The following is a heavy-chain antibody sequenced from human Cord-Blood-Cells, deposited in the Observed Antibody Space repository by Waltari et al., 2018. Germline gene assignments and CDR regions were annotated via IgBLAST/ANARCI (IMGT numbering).Heavy chain of an antibody. J-gene: IGHJ4*02. V-gene: IGHV4-38-2*01. D-gene: IGHD1-26*01. CDR3: ARARSYYAFDY. CDR2: IYHSGST. Sequence: QVQLQESGPGLVKPSETLSLTCAVSGYSISSGYYWGWIRQPPGKGLEWIGSIYHSGSTYYNPSLKSRVTISVDTSKNPFSLKLSSVTAADTAVYYCARARSYYAFDYWGQGTLVTVSS. CDR1: GYSISSGYY.